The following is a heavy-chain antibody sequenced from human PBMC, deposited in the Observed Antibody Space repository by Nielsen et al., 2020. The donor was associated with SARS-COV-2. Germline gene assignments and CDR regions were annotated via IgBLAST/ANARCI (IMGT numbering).Heavy chain of an antibody. CDR1: GYTFTSYG. Sequence: ASVKVSCKASGYTFTSYGISWVRQAPGQGLEWMGWISAYNGNTNYAQKLQGRVTMTTDTSTSTAYMELRSLRSDDTAVYYCARDRFSDYVTDYYYYGMDVWGQGTTVTVSS. CDR2: ISAYNGNT. V-gene: IGHV1-18*01. CDR3: ARDRFSDYVTDYYYYGMDV. J-gene: IGHJ6*02. D-gene: IGHD4-17*01.